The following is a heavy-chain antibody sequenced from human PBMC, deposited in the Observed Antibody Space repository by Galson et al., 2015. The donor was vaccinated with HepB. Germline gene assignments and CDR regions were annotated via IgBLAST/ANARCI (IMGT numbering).Heavy chain of an antibody. J-gene: IGHJ6*02. CDR3: ARTSLEESYCSGGSCYSPFGMDV. D-gene: IGHD2-15*01. Sequence: SCKASGYTFTGYYMHWVRQAPGQGLEWMGWINPNSGGTNYAQKFQGRVTMTRDTSISTAYMELSRLRSDDTAVYYCARTSLEESYCSGGSCYSPFGMDVWGQGTTVTVSS. V-gene: IGHV1-2*02. CDR2: INPNSGGT. CDR1: GYTFTGYY.